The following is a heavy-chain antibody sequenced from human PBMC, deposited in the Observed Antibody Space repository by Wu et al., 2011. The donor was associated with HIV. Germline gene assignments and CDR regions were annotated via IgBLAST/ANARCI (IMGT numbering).Heavy chain of an antibody. CDR2: IRTYNGET. V-gene: IGHV1-18*01. CDR1: GYTFTSYG. Sequence: QVQLVQSGAEVKKPGASVKVSCKASGYTFTSYGISWVRQAPGQGLEWIGWIRTYNGETNYAQNLQGRVTVTTDTSTSTVYMEVRSLRSDDTAVYYCAREGRGGSYGGWWFDPVGPGNPGHRL. J-gene: IGHJ5*02. D-gene: IGHD1-26*01. CDR3: AREGRGGSYGGWWFDP.